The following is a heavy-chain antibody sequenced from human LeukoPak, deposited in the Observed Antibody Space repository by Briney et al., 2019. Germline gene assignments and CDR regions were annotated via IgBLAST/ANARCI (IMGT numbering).Heavy chain of an antibody. CDR2: INTDGSNT. Sequence: PGGSLRLSCAASGFTFNNYWMQWVRQSPGKGLVWVSWINTDGSNTRYADSVKGRFTVSRDNAKKTLYLQMSSLRPDDTAIYFCSSVVYGEFYPASWGQATLVTVAS. D-gene: IGHD4-17*01. CDR3: SSVVYGEFYPAS. CDR1: GFTFNNYW. V-gene: IGHV3-74*01. J-gene: IGHJ5*02.